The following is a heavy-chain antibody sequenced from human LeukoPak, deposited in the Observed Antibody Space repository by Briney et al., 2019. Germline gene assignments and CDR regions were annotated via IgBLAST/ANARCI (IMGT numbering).Heavy chain of an antibody. D-gene: IGHD1-26*01. CDR3: ARDGPQGDFHY. Sequence: GRSLRLSCAASGFTFSSYGMQWVRQAPGKGLEWVAVIWYDGSNKYYADSVKGRFTISRDNSKNTLYLQMNSLRAEDTAVYYCARDGPQGDFHYWGQGTLVTVSS. CDR2: IWYDGSNK. CDR1: GFTFSSYG. J-gene: IGHJ4*02. V-gene: IGHV3-33*01.